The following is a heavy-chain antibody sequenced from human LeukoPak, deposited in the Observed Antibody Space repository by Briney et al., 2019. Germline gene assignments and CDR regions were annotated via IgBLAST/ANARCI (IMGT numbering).Heavy chain of an antibody. CDR3: ARDTRGGSYAFY. J-gene: IGHJ4*02. D-gene: IGHD1-26*01. CDR2: ITSSSSYI. Sequence: GGSLRLSCATSGFTFSNHGMNWVRQAPGKGLEWVSSITSSSSYINYADSVKGRFTISRDNAENSLYLQMSSLRAEDTAVYYCARDTRGGSYAFYWGQGTLVTVSS. CDR1: GFTFSNHG. V-gene: IGHV3-21*06.